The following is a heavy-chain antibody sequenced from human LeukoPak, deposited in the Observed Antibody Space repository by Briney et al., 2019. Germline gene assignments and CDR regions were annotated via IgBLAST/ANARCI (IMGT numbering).Heavy chain of an antibody. CDR3: ARGSVAYCSGGSCYEDY. V-gene: IGHV4-39*07. CDR2: ISYSGTT. Sequence: SETLSLTCTVSGGFISSNTYYWAWIRQPPGKGLEWIGSISYSGTTTYNPSLKSRVTISIDTSKNQFSLKLSSVTAADTAVYYCARGSVAYCSGGSCYEDYWGQGTLVTVSS. J-gene: IGHJ4*02. D-gene: IGHD2-15*01. CDR1: GGFISSNTYY.